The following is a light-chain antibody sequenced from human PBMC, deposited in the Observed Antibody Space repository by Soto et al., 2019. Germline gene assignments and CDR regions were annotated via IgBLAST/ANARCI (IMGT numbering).Light chain of an antibody. CDR3: QQYVSSPPFT. CDR2: GAS. Sequence: EIVLTQSPGTLSLSPGERATLSCRASQRVRSSYLAWYQQKPGQAPRLLIYGASSRATGIPDRFSGSGSGTDFTLTISRLEPEDFAVYFCQQYVSSPPFTFGQGTKVEI. J-gene: IGKJ2*01. CDR1: QRVRSSY. V-gene: IGKV3-20*01.